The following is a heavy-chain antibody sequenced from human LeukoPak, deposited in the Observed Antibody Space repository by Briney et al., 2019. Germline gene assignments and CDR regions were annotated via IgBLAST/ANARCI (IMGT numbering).Heavy chain of an antibody. J-gene: IGHJ4*02. V-gene: IGHV3-7*01. Sequence: GGSLRLSCAASGFTFSTYWMSWVRQAPGKGLEWVANIKQDGSEKYYVDSVKGRFTISRNNAKNSLYLQMNSLRAEDAAVYYCARGPRYYYDSSGYSYFDYWGQGTLVTVSS. CDR1: GFTFSTYW. CDR2: IKQDGSEK. D-gene: IGHD3-22*01. CDR3: ARGPRYYYDSSGYSYFDY.